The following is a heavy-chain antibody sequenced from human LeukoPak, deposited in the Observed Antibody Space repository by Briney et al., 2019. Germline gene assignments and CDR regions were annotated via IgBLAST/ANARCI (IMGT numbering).Heavy chain of an antibody. J-gene: IGHJ4*02. D-gene: IGHD1-1*01. CDR3: ASSHKGTTTAISSFDY. V-gene: IGHV1-2*06. Sequence: ASVKVSCKASGYTFTGYYIHWVRQAPGQGLEWMGRINPNSGGTNYAQKLQGRVTMTRDTSISTAYMELSRLRSDDTAVYYCASSHKGTTTAISSFDYWGQGTLVTVSS. CDR1: GYTFTGYY. CDR2: INPNSGGT.